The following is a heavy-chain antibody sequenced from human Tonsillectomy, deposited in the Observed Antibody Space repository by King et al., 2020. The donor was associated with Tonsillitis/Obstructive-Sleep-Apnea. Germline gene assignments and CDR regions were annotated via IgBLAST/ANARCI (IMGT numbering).Heavy chain of an antibody. D-gene: IGHD2-15*01. CDR3: AGNCISYSSNYFAY. Sequence: QLVQSGAEVKRPGSSVKVSCKASGGTFSRYAISWVRQAPGQGLEWMGGIIPIFGTADYAQKFQGRVTITADESTSTAYMELSSLRSEDTAVYYCAGNCISYSSNYFAYSVQRTLVTVSS. J-gene: IGHJ4*02. CDR1: GGTFSRYA. V-gene: IGHV1-69*01. CDR2: IIPIFGTA.